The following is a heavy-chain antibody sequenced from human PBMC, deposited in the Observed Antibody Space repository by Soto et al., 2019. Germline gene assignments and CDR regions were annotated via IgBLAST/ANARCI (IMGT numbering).Heavy chain of an antibody. CDR1: GFSLSTSGVG. D-gene: IGHD4-17*01. CDR2: VYWDDTK. Sequence: QITLKESGPTLVKPTQXXTLTCTFSGFSLSTSGVGVGWIRQPPGKALEWLAVVYWDDTKHYSPSLKSRLTITKDTSKNQVVLTMTNMDPVDTATYFCAHKGYGDYPLDYWGQGTLVTVSS. J-gene: IGHJ4*02. CDR3: AHKGYGDYPLDY. V-gene: IGHV2-5*02.